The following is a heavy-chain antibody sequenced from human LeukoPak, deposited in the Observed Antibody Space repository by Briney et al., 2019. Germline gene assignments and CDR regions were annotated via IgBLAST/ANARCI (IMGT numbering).Heavy chain of an antibody. D-gene: IGHD2-15*01. J-gene: IGHJ6*03. CDR2: ISSSSSTI. CDR1: GFSFSSYS. Sequence: PGGSLRLSCAASGFSFSSYSMNWVRQAPGKGLEWVSYISSSSSTIYYADSVKGRFTISRDNAKNSLYLQMNSLRAEDTAVYYCARDLAAPYYYMDVWGKGTTVTVSS. V-gene: IGHV3-48*01. CDR3: ARDLAAPYYYMDV.